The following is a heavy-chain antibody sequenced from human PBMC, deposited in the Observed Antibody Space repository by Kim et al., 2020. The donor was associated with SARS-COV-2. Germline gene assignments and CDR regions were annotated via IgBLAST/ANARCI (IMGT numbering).Heavy chain of an antibody. CDR2: IYYSGST. D-gene: IGHD3-22*01. J-gene: IGHJ3*02. Sequence: SETLSLTCTVSGGSISHYYWSWIRQPPGKGLEWIGYIYYSGSTNYNPSLKSRVTISVFTSKNQFSLNLSSVTAADTAMYYCARGLEYGDSGDYSAFDIWGQGTMVTVSS. V-gene: IGHV4-59*01. CDR3: ARGLEYGDSGDYSAFDI. CDR1: GGSISHYY.